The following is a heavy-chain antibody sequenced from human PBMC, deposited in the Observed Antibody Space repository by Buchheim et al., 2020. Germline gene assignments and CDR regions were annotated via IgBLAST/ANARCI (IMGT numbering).Heavy chain of an antibody. CDR3: ARAWSKLTILDY. D-gene: IGHD4/OR15-4a*01. CDR1: GFTFSDYH. Sequence: VQLLESGGGLVQSGGSLRLSCAASGFTFSDYHMSWIRQAPGKGLECVSYIRDSGDYTNYADSVKGRFTISRDNAKNSFYLQMNSLRAEDTAVYYCARAWSKLTILDYWGQGAL. CDR2: IRDSGDYT. V-gene: IGHV3-11*06. J-gene: IGHJ4*02.